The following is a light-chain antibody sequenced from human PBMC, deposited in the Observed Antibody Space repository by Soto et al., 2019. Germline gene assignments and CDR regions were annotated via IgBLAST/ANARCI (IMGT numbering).Light chain of an antibody. CDR1: SSNIGSNT. J-gene: IGLJ1*01. Sequence: QSVLTQPPSASGTPGQRVTISCSGSSSNIGSNTVNWYQQLPGTAPKLLIYSNNQRPSGVPDRFSGSKSGTSASLAISGLQSEYEADYYWAAWDDSLNGHYVFGTGTKLTVL. V-gene: IGLV1-44*01. CDR2: SNN. CDR3: AAWDDSLNGHYV.